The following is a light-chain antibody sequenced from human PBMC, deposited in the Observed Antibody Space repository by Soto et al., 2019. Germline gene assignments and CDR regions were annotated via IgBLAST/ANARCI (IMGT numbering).Light chain of an antibody. CDR3: QQYNSYSAT. J-gene: IGKJ1*01. CDR1: QSISSW. V-gene: IGKV1-5*01. CDR2: DAS. Sequence: DIQMTQSPSTLSASVGDRVTITCRASQSISSWLAWYQQKPGKAPKLLIYDASSLESGVPSRFSVSGSGTEFTLTISSLQPDDFATYYCQQYNSYSATFGQGTKVEIK.